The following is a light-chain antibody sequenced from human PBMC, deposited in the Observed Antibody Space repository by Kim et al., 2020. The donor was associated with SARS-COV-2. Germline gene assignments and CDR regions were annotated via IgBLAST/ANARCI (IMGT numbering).Light chain of an antibody. CDR2: GAS. CDR1: QTVGSH. Sequence: DIRMTQSPLSLSASVGDTVTITCRASQTVGSHLNWFQQKPGKVPKLLIFGASNLQRGAPSRFSASGSGTDFTLTISSLQPEDFVTYYCQQTYSIPTFGPGTKVDIK. CDR3: QQTYSIPT. J-gene: IGKJ1*01. V-gene: IGKV1-39*01.